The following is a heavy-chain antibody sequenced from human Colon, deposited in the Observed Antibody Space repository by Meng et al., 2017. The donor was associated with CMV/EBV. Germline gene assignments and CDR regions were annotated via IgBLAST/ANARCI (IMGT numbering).Heavy chain of an antibody. CDR2: IYPGDSDT. Sequence: GGSLRLSCKGSGYSFTSYWIGWVRQMPGKGREWMGIIYPGDSDTRYSPSFQGQVTISADKSISTAYLQWTSLKASDTAMYYCARHVRPYGMDVWGQGTTVTVSS. V-gene: IGHV5-51*01. D-gene: IGHD3-10*02. CDR3: ARHVRPYGMDV. J-gene: IGHJ6*02. CDR1: GYSFTSYW.